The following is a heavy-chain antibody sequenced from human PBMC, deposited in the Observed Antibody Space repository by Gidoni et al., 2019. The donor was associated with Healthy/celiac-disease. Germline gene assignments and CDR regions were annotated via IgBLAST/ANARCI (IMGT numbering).Heavy chain of an antibody. V-gene: IGHV4-61*02. CDR3: ASTERITMVRGELKDY. D-gene: IGHD3-10*01. CDR2: ICTSGST. J-gene: IGHJ4*02. CDR1: GGSISCGSYY. Sequence: QVQLQESGPGLVQPSQTLSLTCTVSGGSISCGSYYWRWLRQPAGKRLEWIGRICTSGSTNYNPSLKSRVTISVDTSKNQFSLKLSSVTAADTAVYYCASTERITMVRGELKDYWGQGTLVTVSS.